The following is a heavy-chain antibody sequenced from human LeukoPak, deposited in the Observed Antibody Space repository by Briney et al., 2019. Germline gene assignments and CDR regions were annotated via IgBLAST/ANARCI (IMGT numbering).Heavy chain of an antibody. Sequence: SETLSLTCAVYGGSFSGYYWSWIRQPPGKGLEWIGEINHSGSTNYNPSLKSRVTISVDTSKNQFSLKLSSVTAADTAVYYCAREGGYNDEYYIYFDYWGQGTLVTVSS. J-gene: IGHJ4*02. CDR3: AREGGYNDEYYIYFDY. V-gene: IGHV4-34*01. CDR1: GGSFSGYY. CDR2: INHSGST. D-gene: IGHD5-24*01.